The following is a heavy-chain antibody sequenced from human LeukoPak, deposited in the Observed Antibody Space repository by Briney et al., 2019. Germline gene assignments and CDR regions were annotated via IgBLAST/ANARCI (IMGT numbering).Heavy chain of an antibody. Sequence: PSETLSLTCAVYGGSFSGNFWSWVRQPPGNGLEWIGEINHRGNTNYNPSLKSRVTISVDTSKNQFSLKLSSVTAADTAVYYCARVPESVGINYFDSWGQGTQVTVSS. CDR2: INHRGNT. V-gene: IGHV4-34*01. J-gene: IGHJ4*02. CDR3: ARVPESVGINYFDS. D-gene: IGHD1-26*01. CDR1: GGSFSGNF.